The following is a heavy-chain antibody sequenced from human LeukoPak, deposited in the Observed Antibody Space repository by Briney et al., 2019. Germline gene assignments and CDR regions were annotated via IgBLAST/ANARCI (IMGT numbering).Heavy chain of an antibody. CDR3: TRGAGSTAVLGDITYYYPMDV. Sequence: PGGSLRLSCAASGFTFSPYWMHWVRQPPGKGPVWVSRINGDGSSTNYADSVKGRFTISRDNAKNTLYLQMNSLKTEDTAVYYCTRGAGSTAVLGDITYYYPMDVWGQGTTVTVSS. CDR2: INGDGSST. CDR1: GFTFSPYW. D-gene: IGHD3-10*01. V-gene: IGHV3-74*01. J-gene: IGHJ6*02.